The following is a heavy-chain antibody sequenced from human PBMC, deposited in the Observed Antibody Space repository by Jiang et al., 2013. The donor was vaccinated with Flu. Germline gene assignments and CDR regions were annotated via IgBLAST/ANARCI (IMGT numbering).Heavy chain of an antibody. D-gene: IGHD2-2*01. J-gene: IGHJ5*02. CDR1: GYTFTSYD. CDR2: MNPNSGNT. Sequence: SGAEVKKPGASVKVSCKASGYTFTSYDINWVRQATGQGLEWMGWMNPNSGNTGYAQQFQGRVTMTRNTSISTAYMELSSLRSEDTAVYYCARGYCSSTTCYFTFHWFDPWGQGTLVTVSS. V-gene: IGHV1-8*01. CDR3: ARGYCSSTTCYFTFHWFDP.